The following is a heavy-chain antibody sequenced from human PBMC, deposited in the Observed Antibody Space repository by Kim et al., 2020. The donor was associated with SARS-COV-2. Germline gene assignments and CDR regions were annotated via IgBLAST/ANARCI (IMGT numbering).Heavy chain of an antibody. Sequence: KHRVPISVDTSKNQFSLKRSSVTAADTAVYYCARDRWFGETYHYYYGMDVWGQGTMVTVSS. CDR3: ARDRWFGETYHYYYGMDV. J-gene: IGHJ6*02. V-gene: IGHV4-59*01. D-gene: IGHD3-10*01.